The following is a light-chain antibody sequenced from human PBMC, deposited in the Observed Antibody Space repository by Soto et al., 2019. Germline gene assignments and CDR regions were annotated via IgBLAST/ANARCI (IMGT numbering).Light chain of an antibody. CDR1: KRVSSSD. Sequence: IVLTQSPGTLSLSPGERATLSCSASKRVSSSDLAWYQQKPGQAPRLLIYGASSSGTGIPDRFSGSGSGTDCTLSICSRERDYVAVYYCHHYGSSPITFGQRTRLEIK. CDR2: GAS. V-gene: IGKV3-20*01. J-gene: IGKJ5*01. CDR3: HHYGSSPIT.